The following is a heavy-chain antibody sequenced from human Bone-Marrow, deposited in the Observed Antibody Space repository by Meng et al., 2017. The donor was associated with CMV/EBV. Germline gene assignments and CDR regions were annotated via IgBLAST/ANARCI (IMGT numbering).Heavy chain of an antibody. CDR3: ASSSQGGNWFAP. CDR2: IIPIFGTA. J-gene: IGHJ5*02. D-gene: IGHD6-6*01. CDR1: GGTFSSYA. Sequence: SVKVSCKASGGTFSSYAISWVRQAPGQGLEWMGGIIPIFGTANYAQKFQGRVTITTDESTSTAYMELSSLRSEDTAVYYCASSSQGGNWFAPWGQGTLVTVSS. V-gene: IGHV1-69*05.